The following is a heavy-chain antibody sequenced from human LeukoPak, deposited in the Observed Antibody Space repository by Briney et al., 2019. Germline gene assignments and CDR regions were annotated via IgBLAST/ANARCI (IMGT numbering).Heavy chain of an antibody. CDR2: TYYSGST. CDR1: GGSISSYY. Sequence: SETLSLTCTVTGGSISSYYWSWIRQPPGKGLEWIGYTYYSGSTNYNPSLKSRVTISVDTSKNQFSLKLSSVTAADTSVYYCASQPSYCSGGSCSDAFDIWGQGTMVTVSS. D-gene: IGHD2-15*01. J-gene: IGHJ3*02. V-gene: IGHV4-59*01. CDR3: ASQPSYCSGGSCSDAFDI.